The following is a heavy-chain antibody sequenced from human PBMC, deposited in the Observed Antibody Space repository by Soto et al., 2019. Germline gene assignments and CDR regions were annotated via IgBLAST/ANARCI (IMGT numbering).Heavy chain of an antibody. Sequence: QVQLVQSGAEVKKPGASVKVSCKASGYTFTSYDINWVRQATGQGLEWMGWMNPNSGNTGYAQKLQGRVTITRNTSISTAYMELSSLRSEDTAVYYCARRGYSSSWYYYYYCGMDVWGQGTTVTVSS. V-gene: IGHV1-8*01. CDR1: GYTFTSYD. CDR2: MNPNSGNT. J-gene: IGHJ6*02. CDR3: ARRGYSSSWYYYYYCGMDV. D-gene: IGHD6-13*01.